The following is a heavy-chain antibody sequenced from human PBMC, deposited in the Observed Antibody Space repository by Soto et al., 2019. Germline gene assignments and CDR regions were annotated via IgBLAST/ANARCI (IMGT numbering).Heavy chain of an antibody. V-gene: IGHV1-3*01. J-gene: IGHJ4*02. CDR2: INAGNGNR. CDR1: GYTFTSYA. Sequence: ASVKVSCKASGYTFTSYAMHWVRQAPGQRLEWMGWINAGNGNRKYSQKLQGRVTMTRDTSISTANMELSRLRSDDTAVYYCARGNKGQGFDYWGQGTLVTVSS. CDR3: ARGNKGQGFDY.